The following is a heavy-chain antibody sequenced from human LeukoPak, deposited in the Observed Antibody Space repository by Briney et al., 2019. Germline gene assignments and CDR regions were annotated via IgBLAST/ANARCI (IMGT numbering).Heavy chain of an antibody. Sequence: HPGGSLRLSCAASGFTFSSYAMSWVRQAPGKGLEWVSAISGSGGSTYYADSVKGRFTISRDNSKNTLYLQMNSLRAEDTAVYYCAKDGSVGGFGGPYWYFDLWGRGTLVTVSS. CDR2: ISGSGGST. CDR3: AKDGSVGGFGGPYWYFDL. CDR1: GFTFSSYA. V-gene: IGHV3-23*01. D-gene: IGHD3-10*01. J-gene: IGHJ2*01.